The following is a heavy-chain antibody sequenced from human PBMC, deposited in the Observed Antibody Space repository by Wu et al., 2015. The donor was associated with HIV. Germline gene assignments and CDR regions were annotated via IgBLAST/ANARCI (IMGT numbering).Heavy chain of an antibody. CDR3: ARDVFNYDSSGAKEAAFDI. J-gene: IGHJ3*02. CDR1: GYTFTGYY. CDR2: INPNSGGT. Sequence: QVQLVQSGAEVKKPGASVKVSCKASGYTFTGYYMHWVRQAPGQGLEWMGWINPNSGGTNYAQKFQGRVTMTRDTSISTAYMELSRLRSDDTAVYYCARDVFNYDSSGAKEAAFDIWGQGTMVTVSS. V-gene: IGHV1-2*02. D-gene: IGHD3-22*01.